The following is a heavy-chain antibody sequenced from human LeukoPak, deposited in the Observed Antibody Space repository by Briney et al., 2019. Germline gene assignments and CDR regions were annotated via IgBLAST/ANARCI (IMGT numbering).Heavy chain of an antibody. V-gene: IGHV4-4*09. Sequence: SETLSLTCTVSGGSISSYYWSWIRQPPGKGLAWIGYIYCSGSTNYNPSLKSRVTISVDTSKNQLSLKLSSVTAADTALYYCARSSGWRSPLGYWGQGTLVTVSP. D-gene: IGHD6-19*01. CDR3: ARSSGWRSPLGY. CDR2: IYCSGST. J-gene: IGHJ4*02. CDR1: GGSISSYY.